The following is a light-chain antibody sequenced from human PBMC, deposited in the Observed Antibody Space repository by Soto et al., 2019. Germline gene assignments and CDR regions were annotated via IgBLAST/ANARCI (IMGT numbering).Light chain of an antibody. J-gene: IGLJ2*01. V-gene: IGLV2-8*01. CDR3: SSYAGSNNLVV. CDR1: SSDVGGYNY. Sequence: QSALTQPPSASGSPGQSVTISCTGTSSDVGGYNYVSWYQQHPGKAPKLMIYEVSKRPSGVPDRFSGSKSGNTASLTVSGRQAEDEADYYCSSYAGSNNLVVFGGGTKRTVL. CDR2: EVS.